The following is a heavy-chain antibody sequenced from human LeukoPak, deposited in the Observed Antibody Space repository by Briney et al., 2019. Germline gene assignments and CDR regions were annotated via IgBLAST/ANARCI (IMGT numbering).Heavy chain of an antibody. Sequence: SETLSLTCAVYGGSFSGYYWSWIRQPPGKGLEWTGEINHSGSTNYNPSLKSRVTISVDTSKNQFSLKLSSVTAADTAVYYCARRITMTRDWGQGTLVTVSS. D-gene: IGHD3-22*01. J-gene: IGHJ4*02. V-gene: IGHV4-34*01. CDR1: GGSFSGYY. CDR3: ARRITMTRD. CDR2: INHSGST.